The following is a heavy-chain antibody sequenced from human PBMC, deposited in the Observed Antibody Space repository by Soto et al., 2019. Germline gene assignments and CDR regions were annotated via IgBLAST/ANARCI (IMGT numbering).Heavy chain of an antibody. CDR3: ARDSKYSSGWSRYYYGMDV. CDR1: GGSISSYY. D-gene: IGHD6-19*01. J-gene: IGHJ6*02. V-gene: IGHV4-59*01. CDR2: IYYSGST. Sequence: QVQLQESGPGLVKPSETLSLTCTVSGGSISSYYWSWIRQPPGKGLEWIGYIYYSGSTNYNPSLKSRVTISVDTSKNQFSLKLSSVTAADTAVYYCARDSKYSSGWSRYYYGMDVWGQGTTVTVSS.